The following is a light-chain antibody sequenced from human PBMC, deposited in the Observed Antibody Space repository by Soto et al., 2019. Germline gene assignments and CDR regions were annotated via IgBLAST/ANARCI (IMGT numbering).Light chain of an antibody. CDR2: DAS. CDR1: QSISSW. Sequence: DLPMTQSPSTLSASVGDRVTITCRASQSISSWLAWYQQKPGKAPKLLIYDASSLESGVPSRFSGSGSGTEFTLTISSLQPDDFATYYCQQYNSLTFGGGTKVEIK. CDR3: QQYNSLT. V-gene: IGKV1-5*01. J-gene: IGKJ4*01.